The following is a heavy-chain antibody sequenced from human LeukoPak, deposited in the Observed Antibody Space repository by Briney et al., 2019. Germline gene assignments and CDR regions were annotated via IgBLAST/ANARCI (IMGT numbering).Heavy chain of an antibody. CDR3: ARHFPGYSSAWYGFCDY. CDR1: GGSISSSSYY. V-gene: IGHV4-39*01. CDR2: IYYSGST. Sequence: SETLSLTCTVSGGSISSSSYYWGWIRQPPGKGLEWIGSIYYSGSTYYNPSLKSRVTISVDTSENQFSLKLSSVTAADAAVYYCARHFPGYSSAWYGFCDYWGQGTLVTVSS. J-gene: IGHJ4*02. D-gene: IGHD6-19*01.